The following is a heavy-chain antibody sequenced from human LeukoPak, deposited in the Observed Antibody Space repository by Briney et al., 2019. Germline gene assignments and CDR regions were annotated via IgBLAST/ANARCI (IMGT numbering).Heavy chain of an antibody. J-gene: IGHJ3*02. V-gene: IGHV1-18*01. CDR2: ISGYNGRT. CDR3: ARGSYGFDI. CDR1: RYTFSNYG. D-gene: IGHD2-2*01. Sequence: ASVKLSCTASRYTFSNYGLNWVRQAPGAGLEWMGWISGYNGRTKYGKQFQGRVTMTTDTSTNTAYMELKNLRSDDTAVYYCARGSYGFDIWGQGTVITVSS.